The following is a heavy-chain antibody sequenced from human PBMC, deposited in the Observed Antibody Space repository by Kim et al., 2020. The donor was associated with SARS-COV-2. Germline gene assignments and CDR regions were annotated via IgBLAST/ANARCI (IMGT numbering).Heavy chain of an antibody. Sequence: GGSLRLSCAASGFTFSSYWMSWVRQAPGKGLEWVANIKQDGSEKYYVDSVKGRFTISRDNAKNSLYLQMNSLRAEDTAVYYCARVGTIFGVVINDYYYGMDVWGQGTTVTVSS. J-gene: IGHJ6*02. CDR3: ARVGTIFGVVINDYYYGMDV. CDR2: IKQDGSEK. V-gene: IGHV3-7*03. CDR1: GFTFSSYW. D-gene: IGHD3-3*01.